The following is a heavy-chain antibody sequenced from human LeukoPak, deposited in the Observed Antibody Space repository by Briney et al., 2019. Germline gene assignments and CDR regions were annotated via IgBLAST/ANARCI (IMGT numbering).Heavy chain of an antibody. CDR2: IWYDETNK. J-gene: IGHJ6*02. V-gene: IGHV3-33*01. Sequence: GGSLRLSCAASRFTFSRYGMHWVRQAPGKGLGWVAVIWYDETNKYHADSVKGRFTISRDNSKNTLYLQMNSLRAEDTAVYYCARDYSTTWSYGMDVWGQGTTVTVSS. CDR1: RFTFSRYG. CDR3: ARDYSTTWSYGMDV. D-gene: IGHD2-2*01.